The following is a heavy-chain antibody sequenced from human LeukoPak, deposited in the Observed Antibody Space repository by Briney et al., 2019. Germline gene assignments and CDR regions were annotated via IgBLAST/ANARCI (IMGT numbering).Heavy chain of an antibody. Sequence: GGSLRLSCGASGLTVSSYAMSWVRQAPGKGLEWVSSISSSSSYIYYADSVKGRFTISRDNAKNSLYLQMNSLRAEDTAVYYCARDVSGYYDSSGYYQNRYYFDYWGQGTLVTVSS. D-gene: IGHD3-22*01. CDR3: ARDVSGYYDSSGYYQNRYYFDY. V-gene: IGHV3-21*01. J-gene: IGHJ4*02. CDR1: GLTVSSYA. CDR2: ISSSSSYI.